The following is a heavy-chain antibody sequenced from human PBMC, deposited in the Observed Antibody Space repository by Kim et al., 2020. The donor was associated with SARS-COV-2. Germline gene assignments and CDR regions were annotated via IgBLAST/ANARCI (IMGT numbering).Heavy chain of an antibody. Sequence: GGSLRLSCAASGFTFSSYGMHWVRQAPGKGLEWVSTISTDGAAYYSVYFKRRLFISTENNENSSNLHLNSLLTADDAAFYYSWSLGCNHGFDYWGQGTLV. CDR2: ISTDGAA. D-gene: IGHD3-3*01. CDR3: SWSLGCNHGFDY. V-gene: IGHV3-13*01. CDR1: GFTFSSYG. J-gene: IGHJ4*02.